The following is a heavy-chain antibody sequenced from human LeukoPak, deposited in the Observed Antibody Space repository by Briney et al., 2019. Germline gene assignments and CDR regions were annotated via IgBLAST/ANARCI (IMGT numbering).Heavy chain of an antibody. V-gene: IGHV4-59*01. CDR1: GGSINSYY. Sequence: SETLSLTCTVSGGSINSYYWSWIRQPPGKGLEWIGYIYYSGSTNYNPSLKGRVTISVDTSKNQFSLKLSSVTAADTAVYYCARGGNRLDYWGQGTLVTVSS. CDR2: IYYSGST. D-gene: IGHD4-23*01. J-gene: IGHJ4*02. CDR3: ARGGNRLDY.